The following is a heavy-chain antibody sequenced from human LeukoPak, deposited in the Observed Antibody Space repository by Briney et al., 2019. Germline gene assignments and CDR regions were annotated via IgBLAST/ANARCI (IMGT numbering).Heavy chain of an antibody. CDR2: IIPILGIV. V-gene: IGHV1-69*13. CDR3: ARVVLWFGELGRYYFDY. Sequence: SVKVSCKASGGIFTSYAFGWVRQAPGQGLEWMGRIIPILGIVNYAQKFQGRITITGDESTNTAYMELSSLRSDDTAVYYCARVVLWFGELGRYYFDYWGQGTLVTVSS. CDR1: GGIFTSYA. D-gene: IGHD3-10*01. J-gene: IGHJ4*02.